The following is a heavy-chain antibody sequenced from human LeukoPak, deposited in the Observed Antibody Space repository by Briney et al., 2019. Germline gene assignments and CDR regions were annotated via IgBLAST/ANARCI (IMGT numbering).Heavy chain of an antibody. J-gene: IGHJ3*01. CDR1: DSTFSAYS. V-gene: IGHV3-48*02. CDR2: IDTSSSTM. D-gene: IGHD7-27*01. Sequence: PGGSLRLSCAASDSTFSAYSMNWVRQAPGKGLEWISYIDTSSSTMYYADSVMGRFTISRDNAKESLYLQMNSLRDEDTAVYYCAREDDSWGPNNLDLWGQGTMVTVSS. CDR3: AREDDSWGPNNLDL.